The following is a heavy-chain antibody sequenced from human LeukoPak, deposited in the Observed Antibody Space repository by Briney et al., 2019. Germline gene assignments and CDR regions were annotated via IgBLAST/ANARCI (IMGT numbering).Heavy chain of an antibody. Sequence: ASVNVSCKASGYTFTSYAMNWVRQAPGQGLEWMGWINTNTGNPTYAQGFTGRFVFSLDTSVSTAYLQISSLKAEDTTVYYCARDGRWYLADYWGQGTLVTVSS. CDR3: ARDGRWYLADY. CDR2: INTNTGNP. CDR1: GYTFTSYA. J-gene: IGHJ4*02. D-gene: IGHD6-13*01. V-gene: IGHV7-4-1*02.